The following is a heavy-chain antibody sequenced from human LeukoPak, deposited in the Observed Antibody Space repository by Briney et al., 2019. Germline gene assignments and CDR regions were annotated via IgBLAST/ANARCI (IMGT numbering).Heavy chain of an antibody. V-gene: IGHV4-39*01. J-gene: IGHJ4*02. CDR1: GASISSSPFY. CDR2: IYYSGST. CDR3: AKSGGYGLIDY. Sequence: SETLSLTCTVSGASISSSPFYWGWIRQAPGKWLDWIGSIYYSGSTYYNSSLSSRVTISLYTSQNQFSLRLTSVTAADTAAYYCAKSGGYGLIDYWGQGTLVTVSS. D-gene: IGHD1-26*01.